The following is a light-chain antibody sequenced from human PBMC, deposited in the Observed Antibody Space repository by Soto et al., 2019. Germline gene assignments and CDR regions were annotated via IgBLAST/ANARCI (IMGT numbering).Light chain of an antibody. CDR3: AAWDDSLKGV. V-gene: IGLV1-47*01. Sequence: QSVLTQPPSASGTPGQRVTISCSGSSSNIGSNYVYWYQQLPGTAPKLLIYRNNQRPSGVPDGFSGSKSGTSASLAISGLRSEDEADYYCAAWDDSLKGVFGGGTKLTVL. J-gene: IGLJ3*02. CDR1: SSNIGSNY. CDR2: RNN.